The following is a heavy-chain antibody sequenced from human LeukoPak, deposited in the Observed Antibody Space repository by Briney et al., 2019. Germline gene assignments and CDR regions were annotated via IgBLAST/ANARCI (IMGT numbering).Heavy chain of an antibody. CDR1: GGSISSGGYY. J-gene: IGHJ5*02. V-gene: IGHV4-31*03. Sequence: SETLSLTCTVSGGSISSGGYYWSWIRQHPGKGLEWLGYIYYSGSTYYNPSLKSRVTISVDTSKNQFSLKLSSVTAADTAVYYCAREVAAAGTKTHWFDPWGQGTLVTVSS. CDR2: IYYSGST. D-gene: IGHD6-13*01. CDR3: AREVAAAGTKTHWFDP.